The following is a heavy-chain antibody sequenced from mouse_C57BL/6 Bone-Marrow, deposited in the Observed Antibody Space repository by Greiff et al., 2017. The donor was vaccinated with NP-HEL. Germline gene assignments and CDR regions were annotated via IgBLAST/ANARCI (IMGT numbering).Heavy chain of an antibody. CDR2: INPNYGTT. J-gene: IGHJ4*01. D-gene: IGHD1-1*01. Sequence: VQLQQSGPELVKPGASVKISCKASGYSFTDYNMNWVKQSNGKSLEWIGVINPNYGTTNYNQKFKGKATLTVDTSSSTAYMQLSSLTSEDSAVYYCARWPTRGSSYDYAMDYWGQGTSVTVSS. V-gene: IGHV1-39*01. CDR3: ARWPTRGSSYDYAMDY. CDR1: GYSFTDYN.